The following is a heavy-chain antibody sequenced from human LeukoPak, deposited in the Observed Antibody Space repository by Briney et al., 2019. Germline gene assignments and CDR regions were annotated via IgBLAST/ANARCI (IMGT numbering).Heavy chain of an antibody. J-gene: IGHJ3*02. CDR2: ISGSGGST. D-gene: IGHD6-19*01. CDR3: AKELSLVAVHDALDM. V-gene: IGHV3-23*01. CDR1: GFTFSSYA. Sequence: PGGSLRLSCAASGFTFSSYAMSWVRQAPGKGLEWVSAISGSGGSTYYADCVKGRFTISRDNSKNTLYLQMDSLRDEDTAVYYCAKELSLVAVHDALDMWGQGTMVTVSS.